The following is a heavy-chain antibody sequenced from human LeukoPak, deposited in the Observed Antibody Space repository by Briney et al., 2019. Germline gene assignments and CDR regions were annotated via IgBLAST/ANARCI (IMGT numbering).Heavy chain of an antibody. J-gene: IGHJ6*03. V-gene: IGHV4-4*07. CDR1: GGSISSYY. D-gene: IGHD6-13*01. Sequence: SETLSLTCTVSGGSISSYYWSWIRQPAGKGLEWIGRIYTSGSTNYNPSLKSRVTMSVDTSKNQFSLKLSSVTAADTAVYYCAREGIAAAGNYYYYVDVWGKGTTVTISS. CDR2: IYTSGST. CDR3: AREGIAAAGNYYYYVDV.